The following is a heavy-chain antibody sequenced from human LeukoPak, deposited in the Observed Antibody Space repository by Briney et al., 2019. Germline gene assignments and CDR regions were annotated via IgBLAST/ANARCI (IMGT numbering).Heavy chain of an antibody. CDR3: ARDYGGSSPFDY. CDR1: GFTFSSYS. D-gene: IGHD4-23*01. Sequence: PGGSLRLSCAASGFTFSSYSMNWVRQAPGKGLEWVSYIYYADSVKGRFTISRDNAKNSLYLQMNSLRAEDTAVYYCARDYGGSSPFDYWGQGTLVTVSS. J-gene: IGHJ4*02. CDR2: I. V-gene: IGHV3-48*04.